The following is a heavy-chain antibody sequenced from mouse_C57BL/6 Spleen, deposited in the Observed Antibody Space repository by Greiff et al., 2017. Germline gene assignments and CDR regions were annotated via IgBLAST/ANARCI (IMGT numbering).Heavy chain of an antibody. J-gene: IGHJ2*01. Sequence: EVKVVESGGGLVKPGGSLKLSCAASGFTFSDYGMHWVRQAPEKGLEWVAYISSGSSTIYYADTVKGRFTISRDNAKNTLFLQMTSLRAEDTAIYYCARGGYPFDYWGQGTTLTVSA. V-gene: IGHV5-17*01. CDR2: ISSGSSTI. CDR1: GFTFSDYG. D-gene: IGHD2-2*01. CDR3: ARGGYPFDY.